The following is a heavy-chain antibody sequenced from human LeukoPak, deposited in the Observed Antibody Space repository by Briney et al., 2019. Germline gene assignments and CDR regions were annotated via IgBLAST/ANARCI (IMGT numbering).Heavy chain of an antibody. V-gene: IGHV4-39*01. CDR1: GGSISSSSYC. J-gene: IGHJ4*02. CDR2: ICYSGST. CDR3: ARHRAYSSSSPFDY. D-gene: IGHD6-6*01. Sequence: PSETLSLTCTVSGGSISSSSYCWGWIRQPPGKGLEWIGSICYSGSTFYNPSLKSRVTLSVDTSKNQFSLRLSSVTAADTAVYYCARHRAYSSSSPFDYWGQGTLVTVSS.